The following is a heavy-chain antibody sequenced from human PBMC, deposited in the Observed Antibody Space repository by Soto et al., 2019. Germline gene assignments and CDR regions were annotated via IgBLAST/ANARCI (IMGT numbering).Heavy chain of an antibody. V-gene: IGHV3-21*01. Sequence: EVQLVESGGGLVKPGGSLRLSCAASGFTFSSYSMNWVRQAPGKGLEWVSSISSSSSYIYYADSVKGRFTISRDNAKNSLYLQMNSLRAEDTAVYYCATRAGFQFFIGSSSIYWGQGTLVTVSS. CDR2: ISSSSSYI. J-gene: IGHJ4*02. CDR3: ATRAGFQFFIGSSSIY. D-gene: IGHD6-6*01. CDR1: GFTFSSYS.